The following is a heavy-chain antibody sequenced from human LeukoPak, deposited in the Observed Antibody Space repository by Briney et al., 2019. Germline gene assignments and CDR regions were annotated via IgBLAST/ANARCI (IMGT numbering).Heavy chain of an antibody. V-gene: IGHV3-15*01. Sequence: GGSLRLSCAASGFTFSYAWMSWVRQAPGKGLEWVGRIKSKTDGGTTDYAAPVKGRFTISRDDSKDTLYLQMNSLKTEDTAVYYCTTEALSSGHYYDITGYYRYFDYWGQGTLVTVSS. CDR1: GFTFSYAW. CDR2: IKSKTDGGTT. D-gene: IGHD3-22*01. CDR3: TTEALSSGHYYDITGYYRYFDY. J-gene: IGHJ4*02.